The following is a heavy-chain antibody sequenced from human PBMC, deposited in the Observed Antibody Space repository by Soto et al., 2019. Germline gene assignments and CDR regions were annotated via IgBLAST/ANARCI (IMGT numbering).Heavy chain of an antibody. CDR3: ARDSTVTTVWTIYYYGMDV. CDR2: ISYDGSNK. Sequence: GGSLRLSCAASGFTFSSYAMHWVRQAPGKGLEWVAVISYDGSNKYYADSVKGRFTISRDNSKNTLYLQMNSLRAEDTAVYYCARDSTVTTVWTIYYYGMDVWGQGTTVTVSS. J-gene: IGHJ6*02. V-gene: IGHV3-30-3*01. D-gene: IGHD4-17*01. CDR1: GFTFSSYA.